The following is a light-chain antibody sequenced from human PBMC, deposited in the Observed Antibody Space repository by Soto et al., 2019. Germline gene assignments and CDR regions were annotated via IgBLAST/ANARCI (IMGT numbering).Light chain of an antibody. CDR3: QQYGSSPWT. V-gene: IGKV3-20*01. CDR1: QSVSSSY. Sequence: EIVLTQSPGTLSLSPGERATLSCRASQSVSSSYLAWYQQKPGQAPRLLIYGASSRATGIPDRFSGSGSGTDFTITISRLEPEDFAVYDWQQYGSSPWTFGQGTKVEIK. CDR2: GAS. J-gene: IGKJ1*01.